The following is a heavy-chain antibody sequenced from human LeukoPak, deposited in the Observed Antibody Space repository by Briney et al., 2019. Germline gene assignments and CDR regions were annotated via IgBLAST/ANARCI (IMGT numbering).Heavy chain of an antibody. CDR2: IYHSGST. CDR1: GYSISSGYY. J-gene: IGHJ4*02. CDR3: ARAMYYYDSSGYYYDGNYFDY. Sequence: PLETLSLTCTVSGYSISSGYYWGWIRQPPGKGLEWIGSIYHSGSTYYNPSLKSRVTISVDTSKNQFSLKLSSVTAADTAVYYCARAMYYYDSSGYYYDGNYFDYWGQGTLVTVSS. D-gene: IGHD3-22*01. V-gene: IGHV4-38-2*02.